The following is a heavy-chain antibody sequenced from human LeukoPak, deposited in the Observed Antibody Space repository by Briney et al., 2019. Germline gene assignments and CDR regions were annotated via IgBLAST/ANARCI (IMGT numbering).Heavy chain of an antibody. D-gene: IGHD6-19*01. CDR2: ISYDGTNK. V-gene: IGHV3-30*04. CDR1: GFTFSSYA. CDR3: ARAGYTTGRYEDY. J-gene: IGHJ4*02. Sequence: GSLRLSCAASGFTFSSYAMHWVRQAPGKGLEWVAVISYDGTNKYYADSVKGRFTISRDNSKSTLYVQMNSLRAEDTALYYCARAGYTTGRYEDYWGQGTLVTVSS.